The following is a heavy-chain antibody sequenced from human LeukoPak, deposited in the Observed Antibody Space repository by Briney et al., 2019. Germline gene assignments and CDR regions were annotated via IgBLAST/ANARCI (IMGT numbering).Heavy chain of an antibody. J-gene: IGHJ6*02. CDR3: ARDQNRGIATNWKPYYYYGMDV. V-gene: IGHV1-18*01. D-gene: IGHD6-13*01. Sequence: RASVKVSCKASGYTFTSYGISWVRQAPGQGLEWMGWISAYNGNTNYAQKLQGRVTMTTDTSTSTAYMELRSLRSDDTAVYYRARDQNRGIATNWKPYYYYGMDVWGQGTTVTVSS. CDR2: ISAYNGNT. CDR1: GYTFTSYG.